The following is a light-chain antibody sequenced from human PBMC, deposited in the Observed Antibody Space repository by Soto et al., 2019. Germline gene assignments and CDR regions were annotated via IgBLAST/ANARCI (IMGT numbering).Light chain of an antibody. CDR1: NNDVGGYDY. V-gene: IGLV2-14*01. CDR2: EVS. J-gene: IGLJ3*02. Sequence: QSALTQPASVSGSPGQSITISCTGTNNDVGGYDYVSWYQQHPGKAPKLMIYEVSNRPSGVSNRFSGSNSGNTASLTISGLQAEDVAAYYCSSFTGGNIWVFGGGTQVAVL. CDR3: SSFTGGNIWV.